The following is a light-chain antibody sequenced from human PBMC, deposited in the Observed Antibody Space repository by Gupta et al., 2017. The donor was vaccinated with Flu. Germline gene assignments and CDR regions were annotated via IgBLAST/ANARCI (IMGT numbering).Light chain of an antibody. CDR1: SSNIGAGSA. V-gene: IGLV1-40*01. Sequence: VLTQPPSLSGAPGQKVTISGTGSSSNIGAGSAVYWYKQFPATAPKLPISATNLRPSGVPARFSAANNGASASLAINGLQAEDEADEDDYYYDTSHSGIWVFGSGTKLTVL. J-gene: IGLJ3*02. CDR3: YYYDTSHSGIWV. CDR2: ATN.